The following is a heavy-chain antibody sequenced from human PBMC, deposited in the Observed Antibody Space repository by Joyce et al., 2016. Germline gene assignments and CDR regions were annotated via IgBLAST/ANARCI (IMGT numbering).Heavy chain of an antibody. CDR2: IYWSGST. V-gene: IGHV4-59*01. J-gene: IGHJ4*02. CDR3: AKDAVRSGLEDY. CDR1: GGSMTGYY. Sequence: QVQLPESGPGLVKTSETLSLTCTVSGGSMTGYYWRWIRQPPGKGLEWIGYIYWSGSTNYNPSLKSRVTISADTSKNQFSLKLSSVTAADSAVYYCAKDAVRSGLEDYWGQGTLVTVSS. D-gene: IGHD2-2*01.